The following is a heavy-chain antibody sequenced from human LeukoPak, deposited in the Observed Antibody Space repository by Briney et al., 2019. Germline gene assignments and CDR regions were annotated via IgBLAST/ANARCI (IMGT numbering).Heavy chain of an antibody. V-gene: IGHV4-34*01. CDR2: INHSGST. D-gene: IGHD5-24*01. Sequence: SETLSLTCTVSGGSISSFFWSWIRQPPGKGLEWIGEINHSGSTNYNPSLKSRVTISVDTSKNQFSLKLSSVTAADTAVYYCARGSERWLQLQSFYYYYMDVWGKGTTVTVSS. J-gene: IGHJ6*03. CDR1: GGSISSFF. CDR3: ARGSERWLQLQSFYYYYMDV.